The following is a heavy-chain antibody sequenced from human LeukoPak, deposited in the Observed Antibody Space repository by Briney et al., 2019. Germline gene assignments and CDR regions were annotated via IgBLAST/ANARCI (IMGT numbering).Heavy chain of an antibody. D-gene: IGHD1-1*01. J-gene: IGHJ4*02. CDR2: IRDTGQNT. V-gene: IGHV3-30*02. Sequence: GGSLRLSCAASGFPFTKYSMHWVRQAPGKGLGWVAFIRDTGQNTYYADSVKGRFTISRETSKNTLYLQMNSLRPEDTSVYYCAKDSGTWNVDYWGQGTLVTVSS. CDR3: AKDSGTWNVDY. CDR1: GFPFTKYS.